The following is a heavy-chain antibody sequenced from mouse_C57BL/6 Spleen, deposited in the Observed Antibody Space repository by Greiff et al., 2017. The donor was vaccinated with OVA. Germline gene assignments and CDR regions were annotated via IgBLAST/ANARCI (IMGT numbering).Heavy chain of an antibody. CDR2: IYPRSGHT. CDR1: GYTFTSYG. D-gene: IGHD1-1*01. J-gene: IGHJ3*01. CDR3: ASSSWCLLRGFAY. Sequence: VQLQESGAELARPGASVKLSCKASGYTFTSYGISWVKQRPGQGLEWIGEIYPRSGHTYYNEKFKGKATLTADKSSSTAYLELRSLTSEASAVYFCASSSWCLLRGFAYWGPGTLVTVSA. V-gene: IGHV1-81*01.